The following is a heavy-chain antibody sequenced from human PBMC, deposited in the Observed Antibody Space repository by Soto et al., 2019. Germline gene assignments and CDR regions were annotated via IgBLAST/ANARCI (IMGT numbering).Heavy chain of an antibody. CDR1: GFTFSNYA. J-gene: IGHJ4*02. V-gene: IGHV3-23*01. D-gene: IGHD6-19*01. CDR3: AKGGSSGWPGGEEF. Sequence: EVQLLESGGGLVQPGGSLRLSCVVSGFTFSNYAMSWVRKTPGKGLEWVSGITSDGSTTWYADFVEGRFTISRDNSKNTVYLQLNRPRGEDAAVYFCAKGGSSGWPGGEEFWGQGTMVTVSS. CDR2: ITSDGSTT.